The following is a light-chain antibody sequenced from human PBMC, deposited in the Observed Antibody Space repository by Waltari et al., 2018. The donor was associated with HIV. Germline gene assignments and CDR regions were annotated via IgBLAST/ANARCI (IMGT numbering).Light chain of an antibody. V-gene: IGLV2-14*01. Sequence: HSALTQPASVSGSLGQSITISCTTASADIANFVSWYQQFPGKAPQLMFYQVNRRPSETPYRFSASKSGDTASLTISGLLPEDEADYFCSSLGDANSLLFGGGTHLTVL. J-gene: IGLJ3*02. CDR1: SADIANF. CDR3: SSLGDANSLL. CDR2: QVN.